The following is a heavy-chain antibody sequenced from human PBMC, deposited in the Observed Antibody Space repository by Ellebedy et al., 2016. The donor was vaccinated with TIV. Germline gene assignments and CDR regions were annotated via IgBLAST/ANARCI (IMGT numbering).Heavy chain of an antibody. Sequence: SLKISCAASGFTFDDYGMHWVRQAPGKGLEWVSGINWNSGTIAYADSVKGRFTISRDNAKNALYLQMNSLRAEDTALYYCAKDMTASIPHMGNFDSWGQGTLVTVSS. J-gene: IGHJ4*02. CDR1: GFTFDDYG. D-gene: IGHD2-21*01. CDR2: INWNSGTI. V-gene: IGHV3-9*01. CDR3: AKDMTASIPHMGNFDS.